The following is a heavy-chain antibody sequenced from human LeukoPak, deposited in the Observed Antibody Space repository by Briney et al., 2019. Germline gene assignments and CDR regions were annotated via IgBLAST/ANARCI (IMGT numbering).Heavy chain of an antibody. D-gene: IGHD3-16*01. CDR2: ISSSSSYV. J-gene: IGHJ4*02. V-gene: IGHV3-21*01. CDR1: GFTFSSYS. Sequence: GGSLRLSCAASGFTFSSYSMNWVRQAPGKGLEWVSSISSSSSYVYYADSVKGRFTISRDNAKNSLYLQMSSLRAEDTAVYYCARDRGKGVDYWGQGTLVTVSS. CDR3: ARDRGKGVDY.